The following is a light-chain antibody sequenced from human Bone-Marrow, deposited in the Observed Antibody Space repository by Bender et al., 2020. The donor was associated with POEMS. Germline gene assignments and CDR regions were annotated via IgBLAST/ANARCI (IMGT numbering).Light chain of an antibody. J-gene: IGLJ3*02. Sequence: QSVLTQPPSAPGTPGQRVTISCSGNYSNVGGNNVNWYQHLPGTAPRLVVYSNYQRPSGVPARFSGSKSGTSTSLPISDIQSEAVVDYYCSSWDDSLSGWVFGGGTKLPFL. CDR2: SNY. V-gene: IGLV1-44*01. CDR3: SSWDDSLSGWV. CDR1: YSNVGGNN.